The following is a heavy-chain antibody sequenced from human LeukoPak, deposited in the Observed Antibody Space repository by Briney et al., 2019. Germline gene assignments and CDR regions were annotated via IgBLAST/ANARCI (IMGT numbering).Heavy chain of an antibody. D-gene: IGHD3-22*01. CDR2: ISAYNGDT. Sequence: ASVKVSCKTSGYTFNSYGIAWVRQAPEQGLEWVGWISAYNGDTNYAQNLQHRVTMTTDTSTTTAYMELRSLRSDDTAVYYCAREGSLYDSGNYYLSWFDPWGQGTLVTVSS. V-gene: IGHV1-18*01. CDR3: AREGSLYDSGNYYLSWFDP. CDR1: GYTFNSYG. J-gene: IGHJ5*02.